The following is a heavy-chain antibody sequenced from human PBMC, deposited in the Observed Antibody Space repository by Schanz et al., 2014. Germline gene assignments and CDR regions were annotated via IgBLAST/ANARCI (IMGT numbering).Heavy chain of an antibody. CDR1: GFTFNSYA. CDR2: ISHSGGSK. D-gene: IGHD2-15*01. Sequence: EQLVESGGGLVKPGGSLRLSCAASGFTFNSYAMTWVRQAPGKGLEWVSSISHSGGSKYYADSVKGRFTISRDNSENTLYLQMNSLSADDTAVFYCAKGMGYCSGGTCYGYYYYGLDVWGQGTTVTVSS. CDR3: AKGMGYCSGGTCYGYYYYGLDV. V-gene: IGHV3-23*04. J-gene: IGHJ6*02.